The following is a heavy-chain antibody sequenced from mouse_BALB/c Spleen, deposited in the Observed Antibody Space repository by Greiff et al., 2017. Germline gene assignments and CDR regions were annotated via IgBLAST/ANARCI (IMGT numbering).Heavy chain of an antibody. D-gene: IGHD1-2*01. CDR1: GYTFTSYT. Sequence: VKLMESGAELARPGASVKMSCKASGYTFTSYTMHWVKQRPGQGLEWIGYINPSSGYTNYNQKFKDKATLTADKSSSTAYMQLSSLTSEDSAVYYCARSNGDFDYWGQGTTLTVSS. CDR2: INPSSGYT. V-gene: IGHV1-4*01. CDR3: ARSNGDFDY. J-gene: IGHJ2*01.